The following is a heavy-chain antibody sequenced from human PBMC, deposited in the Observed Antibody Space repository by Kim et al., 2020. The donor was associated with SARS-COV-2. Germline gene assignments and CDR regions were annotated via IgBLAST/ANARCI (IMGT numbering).Heavy chain of an antibody. V-gene: IGHV4-4*07. J-gene: IGHJ4*02. D-gene: IGHD6-13*01. CDR3: ARGLTAAGANNFDY. Sequence: PPLGSRVTMSVDTSKPQFSLELTSVTAADTAVYYCARGLTAAGANNFDYWGQGTLVTVSS.